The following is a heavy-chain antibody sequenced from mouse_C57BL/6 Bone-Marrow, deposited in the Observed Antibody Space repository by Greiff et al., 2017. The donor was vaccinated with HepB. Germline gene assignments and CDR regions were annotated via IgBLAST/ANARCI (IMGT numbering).Heavy chain of an antibody. CDR3: ARGGGLRRGFAY. V-gene: IGHV1-54*01. J-gene: IGHJ3*01. CDR2: INPGSGGT. Sequence: QVQLQQSGAELVRPGTSVKVSCKASGYAFTNYLIEWVKQRPGQGLEWIGVINPGSGGTNYNEKFKGKATLTADKSSSTAYMQLSSLTSEDSAVYFCARGGGLRRGFAYWGQGTLVTVSA. CDR1: GYAFTNYL. D-gene: IGHD2-4*01.